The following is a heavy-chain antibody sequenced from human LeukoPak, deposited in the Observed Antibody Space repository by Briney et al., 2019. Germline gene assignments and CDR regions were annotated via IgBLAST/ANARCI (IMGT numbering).Heavy chain of an antibody. CDR1: GSXTTSCXG. Sequence: GSXTTSCXGWGWLREPPGKGLEWNGSMSHSGSAFYTPSLKSRVSISVDASKTQFSLRVTSVTAADTALYYCARRSLREAYNRFDPWGQGTLVTVSS. CDR2: MSHSGSA. D-gene: IGHD3-10*01. CDR3: ARRSLREAYNRFDP. V-gene: IGHV4-39*01. J-gene: IGHJ5*02.